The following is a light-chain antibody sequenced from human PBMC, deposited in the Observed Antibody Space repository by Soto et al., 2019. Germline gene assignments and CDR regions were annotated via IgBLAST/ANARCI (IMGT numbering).Light chain of an antibody. Sequence: EIVLTQSPGTLSLSPGERATLSCRASRSISSTYLAWYQQKPGQAPRLLIYGASSRATGIPDRFSGSGSGTDFTLTISRLEPEDFAVYYCQRYGGSPPYTFGQGTKLEIK. J-gene: IGKJ2*01. V-gene: IGKV3-20*01. CDR1: RSISSTY. CDR3: QRYGGSPPYT. CDR2: GAS.